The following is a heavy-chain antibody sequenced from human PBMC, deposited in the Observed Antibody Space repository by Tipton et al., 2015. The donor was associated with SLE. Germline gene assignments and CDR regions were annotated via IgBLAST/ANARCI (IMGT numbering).Heavy chain of an antibody. J-gene: IGHJ3*02. D-gene: IGHD5-24*01. V-gene: IGHV4-30-4*01. CDR2: IYYSGGT. Sequence: LRLSCTVSGGSISSGDYYWSWIRQPPGKGLEWIGYIYYSGGTYYNPSLNSRVTISADTSKNQRSLKLSTVTAADTAVYYCASTGVNYRRRAFDIWGQGTMVTVSS. CDR1: GGSISSGDYY. CDR3: ASTGVNYRRRAFDI.